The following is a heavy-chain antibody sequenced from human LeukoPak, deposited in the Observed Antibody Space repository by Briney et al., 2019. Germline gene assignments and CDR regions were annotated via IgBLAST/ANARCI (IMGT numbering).Heavy chain of an antibody. V-gene: IGHV4-59*01. CDR2: ISYSWST. J-gene: IGHJ4*02. D-gene: IGHD2-2*01. CDR3: ARSGHLYCSSTSCYDY. Sequence: SETLSLTCTVSGGSISSYYWSWIRQPPGKGLEGIGYISYSWSTNYNPSLKSRVTISVDTSKNQFSLKLTSVTAADTAVYYCARSGHLYCSSTSCYDYWGQGTLVTVSS. CDR1: GGSISSYY.